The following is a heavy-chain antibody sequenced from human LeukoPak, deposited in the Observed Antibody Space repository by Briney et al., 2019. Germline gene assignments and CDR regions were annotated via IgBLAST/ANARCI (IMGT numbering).Heavy chain of an antibody. Sequence: GESLKISCKGSGYRFTSYWIGWVRQVPGKGLEWMAIIYPADSDIRYSPSFQGQVTISADKSISTAYLQWSSLKASDTAMYYCARSLTAAAGDYWGQGTLVTVSS. V-gene: IGHV5-51*01. CDR1: GYRFTSYW. CDR2: IYPADSDI. CDR3: ARSLTAAAGDY. D-gene: IGHD6-25*01. J-gene: IGHJ4*02.